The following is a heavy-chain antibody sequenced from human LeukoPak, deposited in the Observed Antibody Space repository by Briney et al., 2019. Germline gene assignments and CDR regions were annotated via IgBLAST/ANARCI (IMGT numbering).Heavy chain of an antibody. V-gene: IGHV4-34*12. J-gene: IGHJ3*02. CDR1: GGSFSGYY. CDR3: ARFGSSTWYKGAFDI. CDR2: IVHSGNT. Sequence: PSETLSLTCALYGGSFSGYYRSWIRQPPGKGLEWIGEIVHSGNTKYNPPLKSRVTILVDTSKNQFSLNLTSVTAADTAVYYCARFGSSTWYKGAFDIWGQGTMVTVAS. D-gene: IGHD6-13*01.